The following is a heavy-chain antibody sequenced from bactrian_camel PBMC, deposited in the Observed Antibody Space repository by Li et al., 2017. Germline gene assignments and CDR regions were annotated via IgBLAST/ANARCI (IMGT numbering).Heavy chain of an antibody. D-gene: IGHD2*01. Sequence: QVQLVESGGGSVQAGESLRLSCAASAATGGPFYMAYFRQAPGNEREAVAGMETDGTTSYADSVRGRFSISLDTAKNTVFLQMNSLKPEDTATYYCAAQFLEASCAVVHAIDNWGQGTQVTVS. V-gene: IGHV3S56*01. J-gene: IGHJ4*01. CDR2: METDGTT. CDR1: AATGGPFY. CDR3: AAQFLEASCAVVHAIDN.